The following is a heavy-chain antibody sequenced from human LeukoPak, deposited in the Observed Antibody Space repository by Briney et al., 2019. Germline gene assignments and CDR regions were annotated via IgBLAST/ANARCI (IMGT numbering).Heavy chain of an antibody. Sequence: PGRSLRLSCAASGFAFSDYGMHWVRQAPGKGLEWVAVISYDGSNAYYADSVKGRFTISRDNSKNTLYLQMNSLRAEGTAVYYCAKSNSGWYVPPSDWGQGTLVTVSS. CDR2: ISYDGSNA. CDR1: GFAFSDYG. J-gene: IGHJ4*02. D-gene: IGHD6-19*01. V-gene: IGHV3-30*18. CDR3: AKSNSGWYVPPSD.